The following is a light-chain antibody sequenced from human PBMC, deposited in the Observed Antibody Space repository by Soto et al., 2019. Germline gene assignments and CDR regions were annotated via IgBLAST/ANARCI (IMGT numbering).Light chain of an antibody. J-gene: IGKJ1*01. V-gene: IGKV1-39*01. Sequence: DIQMTQSPSSLSASIGDRVTITCRASQSISTYLIWYQQKLGKAPKLLLYAASNLQSGVPSRFSGSGSGTDFTLTISSLQPEDLATYYCQQSYSAPPTFGQGTKVEIK. CDR2: AAS. CDR3: QQSYSAPPT. CDR1: QSISTY.